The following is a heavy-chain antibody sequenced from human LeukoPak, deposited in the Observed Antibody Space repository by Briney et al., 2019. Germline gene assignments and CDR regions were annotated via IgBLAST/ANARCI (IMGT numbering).Heavy chain of an antibody. V-gene: IGHV3-30*02. CDR2: IWYDGSNK. Sequence: GGSLRLSCAASGFTFDDYAMHWVRQAPGKGLEWVAVIWYDGSNKYYADSVKGRFTISRDNSKNTLYLQMNSLRAEDTAVYYCAKLERHGGNLAWGQGTLVTVSS. J-gene: IGHJ4*02. CDR3: AKLERHGGNLA. D-gene: IGHD4-23*01. CDR1: GFTFDDYA.